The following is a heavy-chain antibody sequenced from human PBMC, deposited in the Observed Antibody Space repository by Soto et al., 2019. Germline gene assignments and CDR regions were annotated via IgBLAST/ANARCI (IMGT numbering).Heavy chain of an antibody. D-gene: IGHD3-16*02. V-gene: IGHV3-23*04. CDR2: ISGSGGTK. J-gene: IGHJ4*02. CDR1: GFTFDDYT. CDR3: AKDTRLRLGDLSFDAFDS. Sequence: EVQLVESGGVVVQPGGSLRLSCAASGFTFDDYTMHWVRQAPGKGPAWVSGISGSGGTKYYADSVKGRFTISRDNSKNILYLQMNSLRAEDTAIYYCAKDTRLRLGDLSFDAFDSWGQGTLVTVSS.